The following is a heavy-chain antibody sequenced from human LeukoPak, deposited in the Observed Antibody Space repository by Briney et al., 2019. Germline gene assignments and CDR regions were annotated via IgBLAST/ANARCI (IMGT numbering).Heavy chain of an antibody. D-gene: IGHD3-10*01. V-gene: IGHV3-30*02. CDR2: IQYDGSKT. CDR1: GFTFSSYG. Sequence: GGSLRLSCAASGFTFSSYGMHWVRQAPGKGLEWVTFIQYDGSKTYYADSVKGRFTISRDNSKNTLYLEMNSLRAEDTAVYYCAKDIGSYYDYWGQGILVTVSS. CDR3: AKDIGSYYDY. J-gene: IGHJ4*02.